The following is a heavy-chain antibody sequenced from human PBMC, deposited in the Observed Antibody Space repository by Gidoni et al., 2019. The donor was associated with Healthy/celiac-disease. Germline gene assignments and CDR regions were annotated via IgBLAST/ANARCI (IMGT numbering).Heavy chain of an antibody. Sequence: QVQLVQSGAEVKKPGASVKVSCKASGSPFTSYAMHWVRQAPGQRLEWMGWINAGNGNTKYSQKFQGRVTITRDTSASTAYMELSSLRSEDTAVYYCATDTYYDILTGLDWGQGTLVTVSS. J-gene: IGHJ4*02. V-gene: IGHV1-3*01. CDR3: ATDTYYDILTGLD. D-gene: IGHD3-9*01. CDR1: GSPFTSYA. CDR2: INAGNGNT.